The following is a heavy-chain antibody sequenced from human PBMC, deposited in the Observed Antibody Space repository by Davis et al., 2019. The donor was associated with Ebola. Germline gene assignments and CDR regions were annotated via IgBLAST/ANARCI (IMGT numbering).Heavy chain of an antibody. CDR1: GFTFSSYA. Sequence: GESLKISCAASGFTFSSYAMHWVRQAPGKGLEWVAVISYDGSNKYYADSVKGRFTISRDNSKNTLYLQMNSLRDEDTAVYYCARAFTMIVEFMGCDYWGQGTLVTVSS. V-gene: IGHV3-30-3*01. J-gene: IGHJ4*02. D-gene: IGHD3-22*01. CDR3: ARAFTMIVEFMGCDY. CDR2: ISYDGSNK.